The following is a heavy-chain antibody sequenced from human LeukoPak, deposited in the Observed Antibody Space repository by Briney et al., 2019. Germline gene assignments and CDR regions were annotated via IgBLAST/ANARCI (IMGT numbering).Heavy chain of an antibody. CDR1: GGSISSYY. Sequence: SETLSLTCTVSGGSISSYYWSWIRQPPGKGLEWIGYIYYTGSTNYNSSLKSRVTISVDTSKNQFSLRLTSVTAADTAVYYCARGIAAAELDFDYWGQGTLVTVSS. D-gene: IGHD6-13*01. CDR2: IYYTGST. J-gene: IGHJ4*02. CDR3: ARGIAAAELDFDY. V-gene: IGHV4-59*01.